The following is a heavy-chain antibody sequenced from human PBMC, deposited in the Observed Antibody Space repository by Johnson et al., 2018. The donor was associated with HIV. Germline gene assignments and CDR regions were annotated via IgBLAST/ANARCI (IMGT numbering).Heavy chain of an antibody. D-gene: IGHD2-2*01. CDR2: ISSAGTDK. CDR1: GFTFSSFG. J-gene: IGHJ3*02. Sequence: QVQLVESGGGVVQPGRSLRLSCAVSGFTFSSFGMHWVRQAPGKGLEWMAVISSAGTDKYYADSVKGRFTISRDNSKNTLYLQMNSLRAEDTAVYYCAFTRGGAFDIWGQGTMVIVSS. V-gene: IGHV3-30*03. CDR3: AFTRGGAFDI.